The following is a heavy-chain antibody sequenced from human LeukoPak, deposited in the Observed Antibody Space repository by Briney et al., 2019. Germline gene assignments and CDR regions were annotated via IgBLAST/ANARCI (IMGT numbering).Heavy chain of an antibody. CDR1: GYTFTSYG. J-gene: IGHJ4*02. D-gene: IGHD2-2*01. CDR2: ISAYNGNT. V-gene: IGHV1-18*01. Sequence: ASVKVSCKASGYTFTSYGISWVRQAPGQGLEWMGWISAYNGNTNYAQKLQGRVTMTTDTSTSTAYMELRSLRSDDTAVYYCARQSLVVPAAPFDYWGQGTLVTVSS. CDR3: ARQSLVVPAAPFDY.